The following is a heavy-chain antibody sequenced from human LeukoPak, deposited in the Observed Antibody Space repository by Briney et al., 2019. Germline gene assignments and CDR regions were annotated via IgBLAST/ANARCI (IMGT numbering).Heavy chain of an antibody. Sequence: SETLSLTCTVSGGSISSYYWSWIRQPPGKGLEWIGYIYYSGSTNYNPSLKSRVTISVDTSKNQFSLKLSSVTAADTAVYYCARGLGYYDSSGYLQAFDIWGQGTMVTVSS. CDR3: ARGLGYYDSSGYLQAFDI. CDR2: IYYSGST. D-gene: IGHD3-22*01. V-gene: IGHV4-59*01. J-gene: IGHJ3*02. CDR1: GGSISSYY.